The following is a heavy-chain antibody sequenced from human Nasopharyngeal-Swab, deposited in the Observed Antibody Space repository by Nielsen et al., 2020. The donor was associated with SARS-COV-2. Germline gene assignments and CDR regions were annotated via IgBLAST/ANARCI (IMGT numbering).Heavy chain of an antibody. CDR1: GFTFSSYG. CDR3: AKGDSYGDYSADY. J-gene: IGHJ4*02. Sequence: GESLKISCAASGFTFSSYGMHWVRQAPGKGLEWVAVISYDGSNKYYADSVKGRFTISRDNSKNTLYLQMNSLRAEDTAVYYCAKGDSYGDYSADYWGQGTLVTVSS. CDR2: ISYDGSNK. D-gene: IGHD4-17*01. V-gene: IGHV3-30*18.